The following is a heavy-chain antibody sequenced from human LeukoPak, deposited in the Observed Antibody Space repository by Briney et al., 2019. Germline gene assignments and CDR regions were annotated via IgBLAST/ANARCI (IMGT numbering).Heavy chain of an antibody. CDR2: IYSGGMT. CDR3: ARDFSCWAVAGSFDI. V-gene: IGHV3-53*05. Sequence: PVGSLSLSYAASGFTLSSKYMRWVRQAPPKGREWVGVIYSGGMTYYADSVKGRFTICRDNSKNTLYLQMNSLRAEDTAVYYCARDFSCWAVAGSFDIWGQGTMVTVSS. D-gene: IGHD6-19*01. J-gene: IGHJ3*02. CDR1: GFTLSSKY.